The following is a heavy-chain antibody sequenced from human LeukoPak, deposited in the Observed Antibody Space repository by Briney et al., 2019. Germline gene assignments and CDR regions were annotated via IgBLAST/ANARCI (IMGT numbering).Heavy chain of an antibody. CDR1: GGSISSGNYY. J-gene: IGHJ3*02. Sequence: SETLSLTCTVSGGSISSGNYYWSWIRQPAGKGLEWIGRIYTSGSTKYNPSLKSRVTISVDTSKNQFSLKLTSVPAADTAVYYCVFGDYYDSSGYSLGAFDIWGQGTMVTVSS. V-gene: IGHV4-61*02. CDR3: VFGDYYDSSGYSLGAFDI. D-gene: IGHD3-22*01. CDR2: IYTSGST.